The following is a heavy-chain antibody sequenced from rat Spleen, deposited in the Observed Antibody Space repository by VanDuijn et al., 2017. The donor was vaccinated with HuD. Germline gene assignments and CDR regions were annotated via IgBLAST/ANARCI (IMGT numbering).Heavy chain of an antibody. CDR1: GFSLIRYN. CDR2: MRYNGDT. Sequence: QVQQKESGPGLVQPSQTLSLTCTVSGFSLIRYNVHWVRQPPGKGLEWMGRMRYNGDTSYNSALKSRLSISRDTSKNQVFLKMNSLQTDDTGTYYCTREFAYWGQGTLVTVSS. J-gene: IGHJ3*01. V-gene: IGHV2-63*01. CDR3: TREFAY.